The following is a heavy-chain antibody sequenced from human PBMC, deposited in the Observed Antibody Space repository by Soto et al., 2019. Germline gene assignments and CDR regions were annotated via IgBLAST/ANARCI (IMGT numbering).Heavy chain of an antibody. V-gene: IGHV3-30*18. CDR2: ISYDGDNE. Sequence: QVQLVESGGGVVQPGRSLRLSCAASGFTFSNYGMHWVRQAPGKGLEWVAIISYDGDNEYYADSVRGRFTISRDNSKNTLYLQASILRHEDTAVYYCAKDGGPVYCNSPGCSAKHFDYWGQGTLVTVSS. D-gene: IGHD2-2*01. J-gene: IGHJ4*02. CDR1: GFTFSNYG. CDR3: AKDGGPVYCNSPGCSAKHFDY.